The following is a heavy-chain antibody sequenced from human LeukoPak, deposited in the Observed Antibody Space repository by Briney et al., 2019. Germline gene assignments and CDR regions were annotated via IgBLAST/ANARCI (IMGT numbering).Heavy chain of an antibody. D-gene: IGHD1-26*01. CDR1: GGSISSSSYY. J-gene: IGHJ4*02. Sequence: PSETLSLTCTVSGGSISSSSYYWGWIRQPPGKGLEWIGSIYYSGSTYYNPSLKSRVTISVDTSKNQFSLKLSSVTAADTAVYYCARSIVGATGRLDYWGQGTLVTVSS. CDR2: IYYSGST. V-gene: IGHV4-39*01. CDR3: ARSIVGATGRLDY.